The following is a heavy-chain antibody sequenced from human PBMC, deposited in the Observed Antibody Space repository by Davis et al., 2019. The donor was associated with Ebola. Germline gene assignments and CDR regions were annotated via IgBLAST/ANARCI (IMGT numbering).Heavy chain of an antibody. CDR3: ASDDGITMVQGGYYYGMDV. Sequence: PSETLSLTCTVSGGSISSYYWSWIRQPAGKGLEWIGRIYTSGSTNYNPSLKSRVTMSVDTSKNQFSLKLSSVTAADTAVYYCASDDGITMVQGGYYYGMDVWGQGTTVTVSS. CDR1: GGSISSYY. V-gene: IGHV4-4*07. D-gene: IGHD3-10*01. CDR2: IYTSGST. J-gene: IGHJ6*02.